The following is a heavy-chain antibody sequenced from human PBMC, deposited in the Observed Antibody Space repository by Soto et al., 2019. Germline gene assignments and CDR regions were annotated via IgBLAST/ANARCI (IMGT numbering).Heavy chain of an antibody. J-gene: IGHJ4*02. CDR1: GFTFSDYY. CDR3: ASGAPVN. D-gene: IGHD3-10*01. Sequence: GSLRLSCAASGFTFSDYYMTWIRQAPGKGLEWVSYITSSSSYTNYADSVKDRFTISRDNAKNSLYLQMNSLRVEDTAVYYCASGAPVNWGQGTLVTVSS. V-gene: IGHV3-11*06. CDR2: ITSSSSYT.